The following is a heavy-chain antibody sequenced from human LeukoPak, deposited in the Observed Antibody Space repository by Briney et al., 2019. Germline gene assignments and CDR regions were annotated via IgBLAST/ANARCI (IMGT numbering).Heavy chain of an antibody. CDR2: IYYSGST. Sequence: PSETLSLTCTVSGGSISSYYWSWIRQPPGKGLEWIGYIYYSGSTNYNPSLKSRVTISVDTSKNQFSLKLSSVTAADTAVYYCAREDSSGYFNWFDPWGQGTLVNVSS. J-gene: IGHJ5*02. CDR3: AREDSSGYFNWFDP. D-gene: IGHD3-22*01. V-gene: IGHV4-59*01. CDR1: GGSISSYY.